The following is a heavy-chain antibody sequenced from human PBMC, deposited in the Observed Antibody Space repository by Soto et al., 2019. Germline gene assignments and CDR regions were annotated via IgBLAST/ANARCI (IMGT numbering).Heavy chain of an antibody. J-gene: IGHJ4*02. V-gene: IGHV1-69*13. D-gene: IGHD6-13*01. CDR1: GGTFSSYA. Sequence: SVKVSCKASGGTFSSYAISWVRQAPGQGLEWMGGIIPIFGTANYAQKFQGRVTITADESTSTAYMELSSLRSEDTAVYYCAGDPRGVAAAGVFDYWGQGTLVTVSS. CDR2: IIPIFGTA. CDR3: AGDPRGVAAAGVFDY.